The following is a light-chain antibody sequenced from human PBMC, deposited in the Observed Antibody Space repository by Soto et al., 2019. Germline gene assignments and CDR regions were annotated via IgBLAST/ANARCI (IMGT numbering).Light chain of an antibody. CDR1: QSISSY. J-gene: IGKJ1*01. CDR3: QQSYSTSTWT. Sequence: DIQMTQSPSSLSASVGDRVTITCRAIQSISSYLNWYQQKPGKAPKLLIYAASSLQSGVPSRFSGSGSGTDFTLTISSLQPEDFATYYCQQSYSTSTWTFGQGTKV. V-gene: IGKV1-39*01. CDR2: AAS.